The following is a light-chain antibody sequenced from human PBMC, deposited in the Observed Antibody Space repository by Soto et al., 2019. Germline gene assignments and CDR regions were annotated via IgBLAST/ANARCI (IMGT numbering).Light chain of an antibody. J-gene: IGKJ5*01. Sequence: DIPMTQSPSSLSASVGDRVTMTCRASETISTFLNWYQHTPGKAPKLLIYAASHLQSGVPSRFSGSGSGTDFTLTISGLQPEDFASYYCQQSYNTSPITFGQGTRLEIK. CDR1: ETISTF. CDR2: AAS. V-gene: IGKV1-39*01. CDR3: QQSYNTSPIT.